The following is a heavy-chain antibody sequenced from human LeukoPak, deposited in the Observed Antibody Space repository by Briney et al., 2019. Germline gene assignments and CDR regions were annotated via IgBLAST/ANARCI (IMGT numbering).Heavy chain of an antibody. V-gene: IGHV4-61*02. CDR2: IYKTGST. CDR1: GGSISSGGYA. J-gene: IGHJ6*03. Sequence: SETLSLTCTVSGGSISSGGYAWSWIRQSAGKGLEWIGRIYKTGSTNYNPSLKGRVTISIDTSQSQFSLHLNSATATDTAVYYCGSYYGDGYYYMDVWGKGTTVTISS. D-gene: IGHD4-17*01. CDR3: GSYYGDGYYYMDV.